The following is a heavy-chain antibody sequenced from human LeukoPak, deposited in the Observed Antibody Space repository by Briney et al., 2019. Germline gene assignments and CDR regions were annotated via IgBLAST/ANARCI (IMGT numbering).Heavy chain of an antibody. D-gene: IGHD3-22*01. CDR1: GGSISSYY. J-gene: IGHJ5*02. CDR3: ARDNNYYDSSGYYSIWFDP. CDR2: IYTSGST. V-gene: IGHV4-4*07. Sequence: SETLSLTCTVPGGSISSYYWSWIRQPAGKGLEWIGRIYTSGSTNYNPSLKSRVTMSVDTSKNQFSLKLSSVTAADTAVYYCARDNNYYDSSGYYSIWFDPWGQGTLVTVSS.